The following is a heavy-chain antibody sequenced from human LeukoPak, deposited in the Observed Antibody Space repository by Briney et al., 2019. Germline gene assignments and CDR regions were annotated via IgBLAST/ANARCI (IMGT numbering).Heavy chain of an antibody. CDR1: GGSISSSSYY. J-gene: IGHJ5*02. D-gene: IGHD3-10*01. Sequence: SETLSLTCTVSGGSISSSSYYWGWIRQPPGKGLEWIGEINHSGSTNYNPSLKSRVTISVETSKNQFSLKLKSVTAADTAVYYCARGGYYGSGNDFRFDPWGQGTLVTVSS. V-gene: IGHV4-39*07. CDR2: INHSGST. CDR3: ARGGYYGSGNDFRFDP.